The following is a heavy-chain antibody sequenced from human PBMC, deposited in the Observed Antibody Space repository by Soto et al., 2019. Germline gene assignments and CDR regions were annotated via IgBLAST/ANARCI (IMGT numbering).Heavy chain of an antibody. D-gene: IGHD2-2*01. Sequence: PGGSLRLSCAASGFTFSSYAMSWVRQAPGKGLEWVSAISGSGGSTYYADSVKGRFTISRDNSKNTLYLQMNSLRAEDTAVYYCAKYRGGVPPDNTGMDVWGQGTTVTGSS. V-gene: IGHV3-23*01. CDR2: ISGSGGST. J-gene: IGHJ6*02. CDR3: AKYRGGVPPDNTGMDV. CDR1: GFTFSSYA.